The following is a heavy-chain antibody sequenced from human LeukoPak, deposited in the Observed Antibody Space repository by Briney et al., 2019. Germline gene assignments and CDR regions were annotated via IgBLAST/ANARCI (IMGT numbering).Heavy chain of an antibody. D-gene: IGHD2-15*01. J-gene: IGHJ3*02. CDR1: GFTFSSYG. V-gene: IGHV3-33*01. CDR3: ARDECSGGSCYSSGFDAFDI. Sequence: GASLRLSCAASGFTFSSYGMYWVRQAPGKGLEWVAVVRYDGSTKYYAGSVKGRFTISRDSSKNTLYLEMNSLRAEDTAVYYCARDECSGGSCYSSGFDAFDIWGQGTMVTVSS. CDR2: VRYDGSTK.